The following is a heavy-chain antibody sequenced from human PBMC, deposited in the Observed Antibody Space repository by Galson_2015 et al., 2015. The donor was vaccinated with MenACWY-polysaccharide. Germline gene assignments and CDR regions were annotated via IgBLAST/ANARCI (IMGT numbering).Heavy chain of an antibody. V-gene: IGHV2-5*02. D-gene: IGHD6-13*01. Sequence: PALVKPTQTLTLTCTFSGFSVSTSGLGVGWIRQPPGKALEWLALIYWDDDKRYSPSLKSRLNITKDTSKNQVVLTMTNMDPVDTATYYCARRRSSSWYEGRYYVMDVWGQGTTVTVSS. CDR1: GFSVSTSGLG. CDR3: ARRRSSSWYEGRYYVMDV. CDR2: IYWDDDK. J-gene: IGHJ6*02.